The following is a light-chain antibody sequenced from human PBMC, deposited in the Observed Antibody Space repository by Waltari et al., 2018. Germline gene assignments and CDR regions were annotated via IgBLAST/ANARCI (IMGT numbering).Light chain of an antibody. J-gene: IGKJ1*01. Sequence: EIVLTQSPGTLSSSPGERVTLSCRASQSVTRTLAWYQQQPGQAPRLLIYDASTRATGIPDRFSGSGSGTDFSLTISRLEPEDFAVYYCQKYGTLPATFGQGTKVEIK. CDR1: QSVTRT. CDR3: QKYGTLPAT. CDR2: DAS. V-gene: IGKV3-20*01.